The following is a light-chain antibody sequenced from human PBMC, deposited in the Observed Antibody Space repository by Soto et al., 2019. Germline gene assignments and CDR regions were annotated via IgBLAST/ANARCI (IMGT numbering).Light chain of an antibody. Sequence: EIVMTQSPATLSVSPGESATLSCRASQSISKYLAWYQQKPGQAPRVLIYDTSTRATGVPARFSGSGSGTEFTLSISSLQSEDFAVYYCQQYNSWPPETFGQGTRLEIK. CDR2: DTS. J-gene: IGKJ5*01. CDR1: QSISKY. V-gene: IGKV3-15*01. CDR3: QQYNSWPPET.